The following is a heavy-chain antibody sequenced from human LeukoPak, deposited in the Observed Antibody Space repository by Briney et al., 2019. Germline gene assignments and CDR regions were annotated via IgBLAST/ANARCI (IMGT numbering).Heavy chain of an antibody. J-gene: IGHJ4*02. D-gene: IGHD3-22*01. CDR1: GGTFSSYA. CDR3: ARGYDSSGYSIDY. CDR2: IIPILGIA. Sequence: ASVKVSCKASGGTFSSYAISWVRQAPGQGLEWMGRIIPILGIANYAQKFQGRVTITADKSTGTAYMELSSLRSEDTAVYYCARGYDSSGYSIDYWGQGTLVTVSS. V-gene: IGHV1-69*04.